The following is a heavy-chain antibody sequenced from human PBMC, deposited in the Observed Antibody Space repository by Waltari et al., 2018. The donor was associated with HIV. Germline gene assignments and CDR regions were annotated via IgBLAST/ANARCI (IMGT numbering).Heavy chain of an antibody. CDR1: GCTFSGYA. Sequence: EVQLLESGGGLVQPGGSLRLSCAASGCTFSGYAVTWVRHAPGKGLEWVSASSGSGGTTYHANTVQGRFTISRDNSKNTLYLQMNSLRAEDTAVDYCASRYDSDAFDIWGQGTMVTVSS. CDR2: SSGSGGTT. J-gene: IGHJ3*02. D-gene: IGHD2-2*01. CDR3: ASRYDSDAFDI. V-gene: IGHV3-23*01.